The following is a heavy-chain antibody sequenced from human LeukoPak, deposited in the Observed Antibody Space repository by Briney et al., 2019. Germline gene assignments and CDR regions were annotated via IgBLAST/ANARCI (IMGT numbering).Heavy chain of an antibody. V-gene: IGHV3-30*02. CDR3: ARDHDSSGYYVGY. D-gene: IGHD3-22*01. Sequence: GGSLRLSCAASGFTFSSYGMHWVRQAPGKGLEWVAFIRYDGSNKYYADSVKGRFTISRDNSKNTLYLQMNSLRAEDTAVYYCARDHDSSGYYVGYWGQGTLVTVSS. J-gene: IGHJ4*02. CDR1: GFTFSSYG. CDR2: IRYDGSNK.